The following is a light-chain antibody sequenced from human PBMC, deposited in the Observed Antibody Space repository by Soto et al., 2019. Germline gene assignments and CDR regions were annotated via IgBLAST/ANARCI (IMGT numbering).Light chain of an antibody. CDR1: QSVSSNY. Sequence: EIVLTQSPGTLSLSPGERATLSCRASQSVSSNYLAWYQQKPGQAPRLLIYGASSRATGIPDRFSGSGSGTDFTLTISRLEPEDFAVYYCQQYGTSPLTFGTGTKVDIK. CDR2: GAS. CDR3: QQYGTSPLT. V-gene: IGKV3-20*01. J-gene: IGKJ3*01.